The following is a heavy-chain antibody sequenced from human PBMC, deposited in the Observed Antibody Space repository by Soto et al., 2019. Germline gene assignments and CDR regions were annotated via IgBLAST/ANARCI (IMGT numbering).Heavy chain of an antibody. CDR2: IYYSGAT. J-gene: IGHJ1*01. D-gene: IGHD3-22*01. CDR3: ARYYDTSNRPYFHH. CDR1: GGSISSTTYY. V-gene: IGHV4-39*01. Sequence: KTSETLSLTCAVSGGSISSTTYYWAWIRQPPGRGLEWVGTIYYSGATYYDPSLKSRLTISVDTSKTPFSLRLSSVTAADTAMYYCARYYDTSNRPYFHHWGQGTRVTVSS.